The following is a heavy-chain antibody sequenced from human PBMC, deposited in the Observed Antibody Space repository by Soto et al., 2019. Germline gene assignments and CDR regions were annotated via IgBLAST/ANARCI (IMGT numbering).Heavy chain of an antibody. V-gene: IGHV3-33*06. D-gene: IGHD3-10*02. CDR1: GFTFSTYG. CDR3: LNLPLVLALCFVS. CDR2: IWYDGSNK. Sequence: PGGSLRLSCAASGFTFSTYGMHWVRQAPGKGLEWVAVIWYDGSNKYYADSMKGRSTISRDNSKNTLFLQMNSLRAEDTAVHYCLNLPLVLALCFVSWGQGIPVSVSP. J-gene: IGHJ5*02.